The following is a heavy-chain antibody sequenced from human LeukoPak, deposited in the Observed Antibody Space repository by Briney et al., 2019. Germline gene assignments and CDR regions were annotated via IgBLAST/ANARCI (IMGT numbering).Heavy chain of an antibody. D-gene: IGHD1-1*01. CDR1: GYTFTGYY. CDR2: INPNSGGT. V-gene: IGHV1-2*02. CDR3: ARDPRVEDAFDI. Sequence: ASVKVSSKASGYTFTGYYMHWVRQAPGQGLEWMGWINPNSGGTNYAQKFQGRVTMTRDPSISTAYMELSRLRSDDTAVYYCARDPRVEDAFDIWGQGTMVTVSS. J-gene: IGHJ3*02.